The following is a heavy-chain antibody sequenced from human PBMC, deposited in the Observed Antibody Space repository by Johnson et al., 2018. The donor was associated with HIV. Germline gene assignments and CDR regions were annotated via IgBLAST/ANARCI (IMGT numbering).Heavy chain of an antibody. CDR1: GFTFSDYY. V-gene: IGHV3-11*01. D-gene: IGHD1-20*01. Sequence: VQLVESGGGLVKPGGSLRLSCAASGFTFSDYYMTWIRQAPGKGLAWVSYTSRSGSTIYYADSVKGRFTISRDNAKNSLYLQMNSLRAEDTAVYYCARVRPYNWNDVHAFDIWGQGTMVTVSS. CDR3: ARVRPYNWNDVHAFDI. CDR2: TSRSGSTI. J-gene: IGHJ3*02.